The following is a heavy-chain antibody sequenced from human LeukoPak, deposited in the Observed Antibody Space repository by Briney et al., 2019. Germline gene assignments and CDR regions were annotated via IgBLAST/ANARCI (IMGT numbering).Heavy chain of an antibody. Sequence: GASVKVSCKASGYTFTSYGISWVRQAPGQGLEWMGWISAYNGNTNYAQKLQGRVTMTTDTSTSTAYMELRSLRSDDTAVYYCARDYYYDSRGLIYGMDVWGQGTTVTVSS. CDR1: GYTFTSYG. D-gene: IGHD3-22*01. CDR3: ARDYYYDSRGLIYGMDV. V-gene: IGHV1-18*01. CDR2: ISAYNGNT. J-gene: IGHJ6*02.